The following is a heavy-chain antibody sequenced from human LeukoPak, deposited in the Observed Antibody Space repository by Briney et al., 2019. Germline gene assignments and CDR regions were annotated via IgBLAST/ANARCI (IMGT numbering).Heavy chain of an antibody. D-gene: IGHD2-2*01. CDR2: ISSSGSTI. CDR3: ARGSNIRPRGYYFDY. Sequence: PGGSLRLSCAASGFTFSSYEMNWVRQAPGKGLEWVSYISSSGSTIYYADSVKGRFTISRDNAKNSLYLQMNSLRAEDTAVYYCARGSNIRPRGYYFDYWGQGTLVTVSS. J-gene: IGHJ4*02. V-gene: IGHV3-48*03. CDR1: GFTFSSYE.